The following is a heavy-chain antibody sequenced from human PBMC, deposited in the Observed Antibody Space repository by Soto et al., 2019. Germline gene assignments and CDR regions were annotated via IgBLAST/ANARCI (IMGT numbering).Heavy chain of an antibody. CDR3: AKTTTYDFYYYMDV. CDR1: SGSISSSNW. D-gene: IGHD3-3*01. V-gene: IGHV4-4*02. CDR2: IYHSGST. Sequence: PSETLSLTCAVSSGSISSSNWWSWVRHPPGKGLEWIGEIYHSGSTNYNPSLKSRVTISVDKSKNQFSLKLSSVTAADTAVYYCAKTTTYDFYYYMDVWGKGTTVTVSS. J-gene: IGHJ6*03.